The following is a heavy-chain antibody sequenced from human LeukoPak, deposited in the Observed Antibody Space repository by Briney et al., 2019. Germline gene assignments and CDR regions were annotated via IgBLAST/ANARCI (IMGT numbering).Heavy chain of an antibody. CDR3: AKILQCSGGSCYSDYFDY. J-gene: IGHJ4*02. D-gene: IGHD2-15*01. V-gene: IGHV3-23*01. Sequence: GGSLRLSCAASGFTFSSYAMSWVRQAPGKGLEWVSAISGSGGSTYYADSVKGRFTISRDNSKNTLYLQMNSLRAEDTAVYYCAKILQCSGGSCYSDYFDYWGQGTLVTVSS. CDR1: GFTFSSYA. CDR2: ISGSGGST.